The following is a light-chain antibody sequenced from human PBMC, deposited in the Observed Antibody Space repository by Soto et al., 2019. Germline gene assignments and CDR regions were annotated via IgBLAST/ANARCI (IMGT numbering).Light chain of an antibody. V-gene: IGLV2-11*01. CDR3: YSYAGSYNVI. CDR1: SSDIGGFNY. J-gene: IGLJ2*01. CDR2: DVI. Sequence: QSALTQPRSVSGSPGQSVTISCTGTSSDIGGFNYVSWYQQHPGKAPKLMIYDVIKRPSGVPDRFSGSKSGSTASLTISGLQAEDEADYYCYSYAGSYNVIFGGGTKVTVL.